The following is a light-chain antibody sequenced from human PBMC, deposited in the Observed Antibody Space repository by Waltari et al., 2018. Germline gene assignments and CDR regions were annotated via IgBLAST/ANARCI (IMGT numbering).Light chain of an antibody. Sequence: QSVLTQPPSVSGAPGQRVTISCTGSSSNIGAGYDAPGYQHLPGTVPQLLIDGHTSRPSGVPDRFSGSKSGTSASLAITGLQAEDEADYYCQSYDRSLSGWVFGGGTKLTVL. CDR3: QSYDRSLSGWV. J-gene: IGLJ3*02. CDR2: GHT. CDR1: SSNIGAGYD. V-gene: IGLV1-40*01.